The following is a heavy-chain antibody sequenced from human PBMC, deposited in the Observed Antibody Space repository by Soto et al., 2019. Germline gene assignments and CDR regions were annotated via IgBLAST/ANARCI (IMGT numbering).Heavy chain of an antibody. J-gene: IGHJ5*02. D-gene: IGHD2-2*01. Sequence: SETLSLTCAVYGGSFSGYYWSWIRQPPGKGLEWIGEINHSGSTNYNPSLKSRVTISVDTSKNQFSPKLSSVTAADTAVYYCARGKDIVVVPAVIWFDPWGQGTLVTVSS. CDR3: ARGKDIVVVPAVIWFDP. V-gene: IGHV4-34*01. CDR1: GGSFSGYY. CDR2: INHSGST.